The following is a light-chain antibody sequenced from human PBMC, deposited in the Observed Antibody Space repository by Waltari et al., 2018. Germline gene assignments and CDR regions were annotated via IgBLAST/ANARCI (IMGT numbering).Light chain of an antibody. Sequence: EIVLTQSPATLSLPPGEGATLPCRASQSVDYYLAWYQQKPGQAPRLPIPDASNRASGVPARLSGSGSGTDFSLTISSLEPEDFAVYYCQQRRNWPITFGQGTRLEIK. V-gene: IGKV3-11*01. J-gene: IGKJ5*01. CDR2: DAS. CDR1: QSVDYY. CDR3: QQRRNWPIT.